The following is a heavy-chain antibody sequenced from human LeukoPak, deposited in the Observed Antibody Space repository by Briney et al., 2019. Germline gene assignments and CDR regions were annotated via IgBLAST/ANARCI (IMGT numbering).Heavy chain of an antibody. CDR1: GFSFSGNA. CDR2: LSDAS. D-gene: IGHD3-10*01. Sequence: GRSLRLSCAASGFSFSGNALSWVRLAPGKGLEWVSTLSDASYYADSVRGRFTISGDSSKNTLYLQMDSLTTDDPAMYFCARSRGPGNHWFDPWGQGTLVTVSS. J-gene: IGHJ5*02. V-gene: IGHV3-23*01. CDR3: ARSRGPGNHWFDP.